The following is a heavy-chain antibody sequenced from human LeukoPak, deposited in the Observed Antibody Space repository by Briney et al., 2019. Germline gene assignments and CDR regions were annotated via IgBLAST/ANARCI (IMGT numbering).Heavy chain of an antibody. Sequence: GGSLRLSCAASGFTFSNYVMSWVRQAPGKGLEWVSGISGSGDSTYYADSVKGRFTISRNNSKNTLYLQMNSLRVEDTAAYYCAKVRAPSGWFNSDYWGQGTLVTVSS. D-gene: IGHD6-19*01. J-gene: IGHJ4*02. CDR1: GFTFSNYV. V-gene: IGHV3-23*01. CDR2: ISGSGDST. CDR3: AKVRAPSGWFNSDY.